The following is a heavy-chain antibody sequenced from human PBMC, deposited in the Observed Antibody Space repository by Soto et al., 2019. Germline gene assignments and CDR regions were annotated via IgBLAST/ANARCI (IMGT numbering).Heavy chain of an antibody. CDR1: GFRFSIYS. Sequence: EVQLVESGGGLVQPGGSLRLSFAASGFRFSIYSMNWIRQAPGKGLEWSAYMTSDTKTIKYADSVKGRFTISRDNDNNLVYLQMNSLRDEDTAVYYCARSVEGHFDYWGQGTVVTVSA. V-gene: IGHV3-48*02. CDR3: ARSVEGHFDY. CDR2: MTSDTKTI. J-gene: IGHJ4*02. D-gene: IGHD6-19*01.